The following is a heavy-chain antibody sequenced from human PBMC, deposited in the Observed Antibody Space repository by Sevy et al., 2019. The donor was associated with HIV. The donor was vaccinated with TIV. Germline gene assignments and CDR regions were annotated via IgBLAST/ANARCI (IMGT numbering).Heavy chain of an antibody. CDR3: ASAPPVRSGDDSLNWFDP. Sequence: SETLSLTCTVSGGSISAYYWSWIRQPPGKPLEYIGYIYYTGSTNYNPSLKSRVTISVDTSKNQFSLKLNSVTDADTAVYFCASAPPVRSGDDSLNWFDPWGHGTLVTVSS. J-gene: IGHJ5*02. CDR1: GGSISAYY. V-gene: IGHV4-59*01. CDR2: IYYTGST. D-gene: IGHD5-12*01.